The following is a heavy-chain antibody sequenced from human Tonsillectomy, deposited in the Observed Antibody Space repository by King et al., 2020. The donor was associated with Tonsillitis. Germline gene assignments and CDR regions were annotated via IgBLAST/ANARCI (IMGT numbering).Heavy chain of an antibody. CDR3: AKVVLYGYYVSYYYGMDV. Sequence: VQLVESGGGVVQPGRSLRLSCAASGFTFSSYGMHWVRQAPGKGLEWVAVISYAGSNTYYADSVKGRFTISRDNSKNTVYLQMNSLRVEDTAVYYCAKVVLYGYYVSYYYGMDVWGQGTTVTVSS. CDR2: ISYAGSNT. CDR1: GFTFSSYG. V-gene: IGHV3-30*18. D-gene: IGHD4-17*01. J-gene: IGHJ6*02.